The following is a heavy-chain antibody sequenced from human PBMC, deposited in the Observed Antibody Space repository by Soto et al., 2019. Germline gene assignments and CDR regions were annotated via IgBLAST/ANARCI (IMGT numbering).Heavy chain of an antibody. Sequence: SETLSLTCAVYGGSFSGYYWSWIRQPPGKGLEWIGEINHSGSTNYNPSLKSRVTISVDTSKNQFSLKLSSVTAADTAVYYCARGLVSRDVVVTAISAEYFQHWGQGTLVTVSS. V-gene: IGHV4-34*01. CDR1: GGSFSGYY. J-gene: IGHJ1*01. CDR2: INHSGST. CDR3: ARGLVSRDVVVTAISAEYFQH. D-gene: IGHD2-21*02.